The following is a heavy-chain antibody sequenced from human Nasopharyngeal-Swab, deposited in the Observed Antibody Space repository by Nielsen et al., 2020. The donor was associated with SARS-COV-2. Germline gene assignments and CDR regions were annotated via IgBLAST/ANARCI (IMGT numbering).Heavy chain of an antibody. CDR2: INHSGST. D-gene: IGHD3-22*01. J-gene: IGHJ4*02. CDR1: GGSFSGYY. V-gene: IGHV4-34*01. CDR3: ARGLYDSSGYPTAGFDY. Sequence: SETLSLTCAVYGGSFSGYYWSWVRPPPGKGLEWIGEINHSGSTNYNPSLKSRVTISVDTSKNQFSLKLSSVTAADTAVYYCARGLYDSSGYPTAGFDYWGQGTLVTVSS.